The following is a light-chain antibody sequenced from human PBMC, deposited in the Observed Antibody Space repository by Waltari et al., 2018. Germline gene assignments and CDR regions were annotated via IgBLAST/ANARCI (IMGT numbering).Light chain of an antibody. CDR3: LLYMGSGIWV. CDR1: SGSLSSTSY. J-gene: IGLJ3*02. Sequence: QTVVTQEPSLSVSPGGTVTLTCALSSGSLSSTSYASWYQQSPGQTPRSLFYRPNIRSSGVPDRFSGSVLGNKAVLIITGAQAEDESTYYCLLYMGSGIWVFGGGTKLTVL. CDR2: RPN. V-gene: IGLV8-61*01.